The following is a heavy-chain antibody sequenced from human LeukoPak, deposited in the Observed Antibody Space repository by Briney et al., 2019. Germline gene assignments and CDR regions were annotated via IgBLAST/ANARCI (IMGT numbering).Heavy chain of an antibody. D-gene: IGHD5-24*01. CDR1: GYSFTSFG. CDR2: ISAYNDKI. Sequence: ASVKVSCKASGYSFTSFGISWVRQAPGQGLEWMGWISAYNDKIKYAQNLQGRVTLTQDTSTSTAYMELRSLRSDDTAMYYCARDLGEIEMAAIFFDYWGQGTQVTVSS. V-gene: IGHV1-18*01. J-gene: IGHJ4*02. CDR3: ARDLGEIEMAAIFFDY.